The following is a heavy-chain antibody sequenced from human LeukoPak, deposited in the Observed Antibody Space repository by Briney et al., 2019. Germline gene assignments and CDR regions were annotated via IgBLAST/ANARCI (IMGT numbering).Heavy chain of an antibody. CDR1: GFTFSGSA. V-gene: IGHV3-73*01. CDR3: TRHERWLQPDAYYYYYMDV. J-gene: IGHJ6*03. D-gene: IGHD5-24*01. CDR2: IRSKANSYAT. Sequence: GGSLRLSCAASGFTFSGSAMHWVRQASGKGLEWVGRIRSKANSYATAYAASVKGRFTISRDDSKNTAYLQMNSLKTEDTAVYYCTRHERWLQPDAYYYYYMDVWGKGTTVTVSS.